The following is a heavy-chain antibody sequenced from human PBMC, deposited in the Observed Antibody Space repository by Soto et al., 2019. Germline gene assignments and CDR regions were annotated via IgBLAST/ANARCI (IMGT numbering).Heavy chain of an antibody. D-gene: IGHD3-22*01. CDR1: GYTFTGYY. Sequence: ASLKVSCKASGYTFTGYYMHWVRQAPGQGLEWMGWINPNSGGTNYAQKFQGWVTMTRDTSISTAYMELSRLRSDDTAVYYCARDASTYYDSSGYFDYWGQGTLVTVSS. V-gene: IGHV1-2*04. CDR3: ARDASTYYDSSGYFDY. CDR2: INPNSGGT. J-gene: IGHJ4*02.